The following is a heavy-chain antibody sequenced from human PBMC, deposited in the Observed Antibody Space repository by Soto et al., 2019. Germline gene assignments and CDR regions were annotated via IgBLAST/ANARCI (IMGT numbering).Heavy chain of an antibody. J-gene: IGHJ4*02. CDR3: ARDGYDFWSGPDY. D-gene: IGHD3-3*01. V-gene: IGHV3-74*01. CDR2: INSDGSST. Sequence: GGSLRLSCAASGFTFTTYWMHWVRQAPGKGLVWVSRINSDGSSTTYADSVKGRFTISRDNSKNTLYLQMNSLRAEDTAVYYCARDGYDFWSGPDYWGQGTLVTVSS. CDR1: GFTFTTYW.